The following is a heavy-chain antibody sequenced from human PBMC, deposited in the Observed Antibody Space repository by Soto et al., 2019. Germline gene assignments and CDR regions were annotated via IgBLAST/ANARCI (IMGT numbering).Heavy chain of an antibody. CDR2: ISGGGDST. D-gene: IGHD3-3*01. CDR3: SFVPYPDFWSGYYLGFDY. Sequence: GGSLRLSCAASGFTFSIYALSWVRQAPGKGLQWVSRISGGGDSTNYADSVKGRFTISRDNSRNTLYLQMNSLRAEDTAVYYCSFVPYPDFWSGYYLGFDYWGQGTLVTVSS. J-gene: IGHJ4*02. CDR1: GFTFSIYA. V-gene: IGHV3-23*01.